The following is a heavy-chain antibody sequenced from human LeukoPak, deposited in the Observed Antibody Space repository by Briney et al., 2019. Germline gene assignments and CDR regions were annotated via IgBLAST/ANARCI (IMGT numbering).Heavy chain of an antibody. Sequence: KASQTLSLTCTVSGGSISSGSYYWSWIRQPAGKGLEWIGRIYTSGSTNYNPSLKSRVTISVDTSKNQFSLKLSSVTAADTAVYYCAREEYYYGSGSYYNPVSYWGQGTLVTVSS. CDR3: AREEYYYGSGSYYNPVSY. CDR1: GGSISSGSYY. D-gene: IGHD3-10*01. J-gene: IGHJ4*02. CDR2: IYTSGST. V-gene: IGHV4-61*02.